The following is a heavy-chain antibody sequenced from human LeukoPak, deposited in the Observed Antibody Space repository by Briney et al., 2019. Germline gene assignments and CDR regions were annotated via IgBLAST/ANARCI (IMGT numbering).Heavy chain of an antibody. J-gene: IGHJ1*01. Sequence: PGGSLRLSCAASGFTFSGYSMNWVRQAPGKGLEWVSSISSSSNYIHYADSVKGRFTISRDNAKNSLYLQVNSLRSEDSALYYCAKDNQRGGFQHWGQGTLVTVSS. CDR2: ISSSSNYI. V-gene: IGHV3-21*04. CDR3: AKDNQRGGFQH. D-gene: IGHD3-16*01. CDR1: GFTFSGYS.